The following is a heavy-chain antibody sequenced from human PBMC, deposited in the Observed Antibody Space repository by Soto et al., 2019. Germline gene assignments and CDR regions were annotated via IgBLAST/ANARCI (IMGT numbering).Heavy chain of an antibody. D-gene: IGHD3-10*01. Sequence: QVQLVQSGAEVKKPGASVKVSCKASGYTFTSYGISWVRQAPGQGLEWMGWTSAYNGNTNYAQKLQGRVTMTTGTPTRTAYMELRSLRSDDTAVDYGAREYYYGSGPTYWGQGTLVTVSS. J-gene: IGHJ4*02. V-gene: IGHV1-18*01. CDR1: GYTFTSYG. CDR2: TSAYNGNT. CDR3: AREYYYGSGPTY.